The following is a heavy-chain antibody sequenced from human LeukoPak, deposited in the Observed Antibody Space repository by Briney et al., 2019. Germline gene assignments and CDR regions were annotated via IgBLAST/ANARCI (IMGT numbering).Heavy chain of an antibody. Sequence: GGSLRLSCAASGFTFSSYSMNWVRQTPGKGLEWVSSISRSSSYIYYADSVKGRFTISRDNAKNSLYLQMNSLRAEDTAVYYCAIGFLGNFWSGYYGMDVWGQGTTVTVSS. CDR2: ISRSSSYI. CDR3: AIGFLGNFWSGYYGMDV. J-gene: IGHJ6*02. D-gene: IGHD3-3*01. CDR1: GFTFSSYS. V-gene: IGHV3-21*01.